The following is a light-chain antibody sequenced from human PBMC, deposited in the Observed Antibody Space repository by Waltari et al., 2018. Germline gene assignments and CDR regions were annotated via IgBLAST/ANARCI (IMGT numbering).Light chain of an antibody. CDR2: SAT. V-gene: IGKV1-39*01. CDR1: QFMSSY. J-gene: IGKJ3*01. Sequence: DIQITQSPSSLPASVGGRVTITCRASQFMSSYLNWYQQKPGRAPNLLIHSATNLHGGVTSRFSGSGSGTEFTLTISSLQPEDFATYYCQQTYSLVPFTFGPGTTVDV. CDR3: QQTYSLVPFT.